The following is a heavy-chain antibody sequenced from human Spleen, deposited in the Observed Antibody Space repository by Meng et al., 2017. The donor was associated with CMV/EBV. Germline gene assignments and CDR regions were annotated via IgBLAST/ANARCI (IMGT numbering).Heavy chain of an antibody. Sequence: GESLKISCAASGFAFSSYAMSWVRQAPGKGLEWVSAISGSGGSTYYADSVKGRFTISRDNSKNTLYLQMNSLRAEDTAVYYCANGLVVPAAPLNYYYGMDVWGQGTTVTVSS. CDR1: GFAFSSYA. CDR3: ANGLVVPAAPLNYYYGMDV. J-gene: IGHJ6*02. D-gene: IGHD2-2*01. V-gene: IGHV3-23*01. CDR2: ISGSGGST.